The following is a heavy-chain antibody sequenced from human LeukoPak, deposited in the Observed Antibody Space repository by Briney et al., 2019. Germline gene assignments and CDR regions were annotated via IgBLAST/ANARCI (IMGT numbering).Heavy chain of an antibody. CDR1: GFTFSSYT. V-gene: IGHV3-48*02. Sequence: GGSLRLSCAASGFTFSSYTMNWVRQAPGKGLEWVSYIRSGSSTIYYADSVKGRFTISRDNAKNSLYLQMNSLRDEDTAVYYCARETSGLGGHYYYYGMDVWGQGTTVTVSS. D-gene: IGHD6-19*01. CDR3: ARETSGLGGHYYYYGMDV. J-gene: IGHJ6*02. CDR2: IRSGSSTI.